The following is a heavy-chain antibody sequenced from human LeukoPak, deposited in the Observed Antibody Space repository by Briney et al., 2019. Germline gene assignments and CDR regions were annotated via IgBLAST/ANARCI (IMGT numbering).Heavy chain of an antibody. Sequence: SETLSLICTVSGDSISSYYWRWIRQPPGKGLEWIGYNYYSGSTNYNPSLKSRVTISVDTSKNQFSLKLSSVTAADTAVYYCARVRGPTYYYYGMDVWGQGTTVTVSS. CDR2: NYYSGST. CDR1: GDSISSYY. V-gene: IGHV4-59*01. CDR3: ARVRGPTYYYYGMDV. J-gene: IGHJ6*02.